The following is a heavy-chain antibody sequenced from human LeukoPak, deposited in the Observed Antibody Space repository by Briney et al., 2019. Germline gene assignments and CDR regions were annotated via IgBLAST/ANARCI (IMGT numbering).Heavy chain of an antibody. CDR1: GFSINIGYY. V-gene: IGHV4-34*01. CDR3: ARRGYSYGL. D-gene: IGHD5-18*01. Sequence: SETLSLTCNVSGFSINIGYYWSWIRQPPGKGLEWIGEINHSGSTNYNPSLKSRVTISVDTSKNQFSLKLSSVTAADTAVYYCARRGYSYGLWGQGTLVTVSS. CDR2: INHSGST. J-gene: IGHJ4*02.